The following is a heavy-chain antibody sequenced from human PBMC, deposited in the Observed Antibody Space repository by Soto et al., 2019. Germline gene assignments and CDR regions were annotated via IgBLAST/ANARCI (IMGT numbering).Heavy chain of an antibody. CDR2: ISSSGSTI. CDR3: ARGPDDYVWGSNPPHFDY. J-gene: IGHJ4*02. V-gene: IGHV3-11*01. D-gene: IGHD3-16*02. CDR1: GFTFSDYY. Sequence: QVQLVESGGGLVKPGGSLRLSCAASGFTFSDYYMNWIRQAPGKGLEWVSYISSSGSTIYYADSVKGRFTISRDNAKNSLYRQMNSLRAEDTAVYYCARGPDDYVWGSNPPHFDYWGQGTLVTVSS.